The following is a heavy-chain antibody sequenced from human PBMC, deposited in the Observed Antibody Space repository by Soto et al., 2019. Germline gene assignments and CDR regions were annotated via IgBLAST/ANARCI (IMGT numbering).Heavy chain of an antibody. V-gene: IGHV3-23*01. CDR3: AKTVYFDWLPLFDY. J-gene: IGHJ4*02. CDR1: GFTFSSYA. D-gene: IGHD3-9*01. Sequence: GGSLRLSCAASGFTFSSYAMSWVRQAPGKGLEWVSAISGSGGSTYYADSVKGRFTISRDNSKNTLYLQMNSPRAEDTAVYYCAKTVYFDWLPLFDYWGQGTLVTAPQ. CDR2: ISGSGGST.